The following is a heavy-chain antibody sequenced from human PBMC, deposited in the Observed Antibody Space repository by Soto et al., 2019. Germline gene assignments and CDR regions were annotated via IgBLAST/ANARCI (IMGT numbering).Heavy chain of an antibody. CDR3: ARVWTTDGYYYGMDV. CDR1: GDSISNYY. CDR2: IYYSGST. D-gene: IGHD4-17*01. Sequence: SETLSLTCAVYGDSISNYYWSWIRQPPGKGLEWIGYIYYSGSTKYNPSLKSRVTISVDTSKNQFSLKLSSVTAADTAVYYCARVWTTDGYYYGMDVWGQGTTVTVSS. J-gene: IGHJ6*02. V-gene: IGHV4-59*01.